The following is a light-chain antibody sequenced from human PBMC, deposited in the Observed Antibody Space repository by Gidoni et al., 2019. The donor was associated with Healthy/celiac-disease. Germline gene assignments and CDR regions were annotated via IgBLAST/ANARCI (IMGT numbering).Light chain of an antibody. V-gene: IGKV3-15*01. CDR2: GAS. Sequence: EIVMTQSPATLSVSPGERATLSCRASQRVSSTLAWYQQTPGQAPRLLIYGASTRATGIPARFSGSGSGTEFTLTISSLQSEDFAVYYCQQYNNWPPITFGRGTRLEIK. J-gene: IGKJ5*01. CDR3: QQYNNWPPIT. CDR1: QRVSST.